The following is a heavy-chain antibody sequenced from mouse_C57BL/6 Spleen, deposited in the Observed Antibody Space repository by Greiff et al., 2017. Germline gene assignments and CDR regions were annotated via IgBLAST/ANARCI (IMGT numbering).Heavy chain of an antibody. CDR2: IDPSDSYT. J-gene: IGHJ4*01. V-gene: IGHV1-50*01. Sequence: QVQLKQSGAELVKPGASVKLSCKASGYTFTSYWMQWVKQRPGQGLEWIGEIDPSDSYTNYNQKFKGKATLTVDTSSSTAYMQLSSLTSEDSAVYYCARSVQGAMDYWGQGTSVTVSS. CDR1: GYTFTSYW. CDR3: ARSVQGAMDY.